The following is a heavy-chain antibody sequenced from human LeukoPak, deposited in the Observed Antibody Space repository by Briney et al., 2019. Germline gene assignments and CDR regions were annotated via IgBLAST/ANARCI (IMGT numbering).Heavy chain of an antibody. D-gene: IGHD2-2*03. J-gene: IGHJ4*02. Sequence: PGWSLRLSCPASGFTLSSHWMHWLRQAPGKGLVWVTHIYIDGRTTNYADALKCRLTISRDNAKNTLYLQMNSLRAEDTAIYYCVREMDSFDYWGQGTLVTVSS. CDR3: VREMDSFDY. CDR2: IYIDGRTT. V-gene: IGHV3-74*01. CDR1: GFTLSSHW.